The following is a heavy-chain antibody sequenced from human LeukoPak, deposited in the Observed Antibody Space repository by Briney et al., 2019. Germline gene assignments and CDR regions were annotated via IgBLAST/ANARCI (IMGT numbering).Heavy chain of an antibody. CDR1: GFTFSSYA. D-gene: IGHD3-10*01. CDR3: AKGLTFEYGSEDAFDI. V-gene: IGHV3-23*01. J-gene: IGHJ3*02. Sequence: AGGSLRLSCAASGFTFSSYAMSWVRQAPGKGLEWVSAISGSGGSTYYADSVKGRFTISRDNSKNTLYLQMNSLRAEDTAVYYCAKGLTFEYGSEDAFDIWGQGTMVTVSS. CDR2: ISGSGGST.